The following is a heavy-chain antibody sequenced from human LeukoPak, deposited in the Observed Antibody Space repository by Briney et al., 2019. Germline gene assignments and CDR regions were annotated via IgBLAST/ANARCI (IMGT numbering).Heavy chain of an antibody. V-gene: IGHV4-34*01. D-gene: IGHD2-15*01. J-gene: IGHJ4*02. CDR2: INHSGGT. Sequence: SETLSLTCAVYGGSFSGYYWSWIRQPPGKGLEWIGEINHSGGTNYNPSLKSRVTISVDTSKNQFSLKLSSVTAADTAVYYCARSFCSGGSCYSDSWGQGTLVTVSS. CDR3: ARSFCSGGSCYSDS. CDR1: GGSFSGYY.